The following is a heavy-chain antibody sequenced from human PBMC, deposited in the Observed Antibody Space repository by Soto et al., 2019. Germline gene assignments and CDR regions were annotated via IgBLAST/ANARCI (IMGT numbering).Heavy chain of an antibody. D-gene: IGHD3-22*01. CDR3: ARTLSSGYYEYYFDY. Sequence: QVQLQESGPGLVKPSETLSLTCTVSGGSISSYYWSWIRQPPGKGLEWIGYIYYSGSTNYNPSLKSRVTISVDTSKNQFSLKRSSVTAADTAVYYCARTLSSGYYEYYFDYWGQGTLVTVSS. CDR2: IYYSGST. V-gene: IGHV4-59*01. J-gene: IGHJ4*02. CDR1: GGSISSYY.